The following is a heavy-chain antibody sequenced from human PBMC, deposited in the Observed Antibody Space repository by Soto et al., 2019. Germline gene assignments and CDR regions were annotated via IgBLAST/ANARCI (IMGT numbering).Heavy chain of an antibody. J-gene: IGHJ4*02. CDR3: ATRSSSSTFDY. D-gene: IGHD6-6*01. CDR2: ISGSDDST. CDR1: GFTFSSYA. Sequence: EVQLLESGGGLVQPGESLRLSCAASGFTFSSYAMSWVRQAPGKGLEWVSVISGSDDSTDYADSVKGRFTISRDNSKNTLYLQMNSLRAEDTAVYYCATRSSSSTFDYWGQGTLVTVSS. V-gene: IGHV3-23*01.